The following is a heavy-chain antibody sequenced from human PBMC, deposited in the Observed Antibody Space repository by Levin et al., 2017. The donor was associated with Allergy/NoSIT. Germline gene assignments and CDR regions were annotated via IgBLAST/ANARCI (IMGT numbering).Heavy chain of an antibody. CDR3: ARDQRESSRLRFLEWLPELYYGMDV. Sequence: GGSLRLSCAASGFTFSSYAMHWVRQAPGKGLEWVAVISYDGSNKYYADSVKGRFTISRDNSKNTLYLQMNSLRAEDTAVYYCARDQRESSRLRFLEWLPELYYGMDVWGQGTTVTVSS. D-gene: IGHD3-3*01. J-gene: IGHJ6*02. V-gene: IGHV3-30*04. CDR1: GFTFSSYA. CDR2: ISYDGSNK.